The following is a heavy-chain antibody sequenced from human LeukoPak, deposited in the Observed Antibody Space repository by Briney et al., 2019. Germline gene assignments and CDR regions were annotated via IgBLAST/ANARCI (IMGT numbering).Heavy chain of an antibody. Sequence: ASVKVSCKASGGTFSSYAISWVRQAPGQGLEWMGRIIPILGIANYAQKFQGRVTITADKSTSTAHMELSSLRSEDTAVYYCARYSDGGSSDYFDYWGQGTLVTVSS. J-gene: IGHJ4*02. CDR2: IIPILGIA. CDR1: GGTFSSYA. CDR3: ARYSDGGSSDYFDY. D-gene: IGHD4-23*01. V-gene: IGHV1-69*04.